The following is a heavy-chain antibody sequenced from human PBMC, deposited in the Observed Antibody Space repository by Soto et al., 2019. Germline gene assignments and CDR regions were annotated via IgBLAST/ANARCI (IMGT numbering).Heavy chain of an antibody. CDR2: ISPNSGST. D-gene: IGHD1-26*01. Sequence: ASVKVSCKASGYTFIDYYMHWVRQAPGQGLEWMGRISPNSGSTNYAQKFQERVTITRDTSTSTAYMELSSLISEDTAVYYCAYGGGSYFLYYYGMDVWGQGTTVTVSS. V-gene: IGHV1-2*02. J-gene: IGHJ6*02. CDR1: GYTFIDYY. CDR3: AYGGGSYFLYYYGMDV.